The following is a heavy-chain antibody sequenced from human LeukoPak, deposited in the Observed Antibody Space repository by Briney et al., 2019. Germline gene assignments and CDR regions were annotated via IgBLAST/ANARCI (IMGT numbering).Heavy chain of an antibody. CDR2: ISWNSGSI. D-gene: IGHD6-19*01. J-gene: IGHJ4*02. CDR3: AKDGYSSGWLHY. CDR1: GFTFDDYA. V-gene: IGHV3-9*01. Sequence: GGSLRLSCAASGFTFDDYAMHWVRQAPGKGLEWVSGISWNSGSIGYADSVKGRFTITRDNAKNSLYLQMNSLRAEDTALYYCAKDGYSSGWLHYWGQGTLVTVSS.